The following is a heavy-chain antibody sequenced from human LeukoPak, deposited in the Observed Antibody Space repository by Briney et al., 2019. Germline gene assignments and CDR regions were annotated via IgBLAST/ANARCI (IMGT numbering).Heavy chain of an antibody. D-gene: IGHD2-2*02. V-gene: IGHV3-30-3*01. Sequence: PGGSLRLSCAASGFSFSNYAMHWVRQAPGKGLEWVAVISFVENNKAYADSVKGRFTISRDNAKNSLYLQMNSLRAEDTAVYYCARDPCSSTSCYRYYYYGMDVWGQGTTVTVSS. J-gene: IGHJ6*02. CDR3: ARDPCSSTSCYRYYYYGMDV. CDR1: GFSFSNYA. CDR2: ISFVENNK.